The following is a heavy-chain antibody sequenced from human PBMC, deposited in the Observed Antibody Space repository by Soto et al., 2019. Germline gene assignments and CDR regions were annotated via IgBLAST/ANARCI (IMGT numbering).Heavy chain of an antibody. CDR2: ISSSSSYT. Sequence: GALRLSCAASGFTFSDYYMSWIRQAPGKGLEWVSYISSSSSYTNYADSVKGRFTISRDNAKNSLYLQMNSLRAEDTAVYYCASSVDTAMTFYYWGQGTLVTVSS. V-gene: IGHV3-11*03. CDR1: GFTFSDYY. CDR3: ASSVDTAMTFYY. J-gene: IGHJ4*02. D-gene: IGHD5-18*01.